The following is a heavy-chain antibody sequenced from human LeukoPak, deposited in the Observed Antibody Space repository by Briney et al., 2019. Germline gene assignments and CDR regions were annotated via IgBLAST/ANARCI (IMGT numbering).Heavy chain of an antibody. CDR2: ISGSGGST. CDR3: AKEGGKPGLPHQLRPWWFDP. CDR1: GFTFSSYA. V-gene: IGHV3-23*01. Sequence: QPGGSLRLSCAASGFTFSSYAMSWVRQAPGKGLEWVSAISGSGGSTYYADSVKGRFTISRDNSKNTLYLQMNSLRAEDTAVYYCAKEGGKPGLPHQLRPWWFDPWGQGTLVTVSS. J-gene: IGHJ5*02. D-gene: IGHD2-2*01.